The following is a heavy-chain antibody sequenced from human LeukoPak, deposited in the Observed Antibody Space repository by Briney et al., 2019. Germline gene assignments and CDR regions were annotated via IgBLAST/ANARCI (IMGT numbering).Heavy chain of an antibody. J-gene: IGHJ4*02. CDR1: GGSISSVDYY. V-gene: IGHV4-30-4*01. CDR2: IYYSGST. CDR3: ARGTYFYDSSGQAFDY. D-gene: IGHD3-22*01. Sequence: PSETLSLTCTVSGGSISSVDYYWSWLRQPPGKGLEWIRYIYYSGSTYYNPSLKSRVTISVDTSKNQFSLKLSSVTAADTAVYYCARGTYFYDSSGQAFDYWGQGTLVTVSS.